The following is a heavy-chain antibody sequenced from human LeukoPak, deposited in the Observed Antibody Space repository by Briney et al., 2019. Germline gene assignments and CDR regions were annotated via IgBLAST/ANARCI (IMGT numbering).Heavy chain of an antibody. J-gene: IGHJ6*02. Sequence: WVRQAPGKGLEWIGSIYYSGSTYYNPSLKSRVTISVDTSKNQFSLKLSSVTAADTAVYYCARQGTVTTYYYYYYGMDVWGQGTTVTVSS. CDR3: ARQGTVTTYYYYYYGMDV. CDR2: IYYSGST. V-gene: IGHV4-39*01. D-gene: IGHD4-17*01.